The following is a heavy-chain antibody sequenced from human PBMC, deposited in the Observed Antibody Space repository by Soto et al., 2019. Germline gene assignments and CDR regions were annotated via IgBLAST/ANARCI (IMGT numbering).Heavy chain of an antibody. D-gene: IGHD1-26*01. CDR2: VSNGGSYT. CDR1: GFTFSSYS. V-gene: IGHV3-21*01. Sequence: EVQLVESGGGLVKPGASLRLSCAGSGFTFSSYSFNWVRQAPGKGLEWLASVSNGGSYTYYADSVKGRFTISRDNAANSAFLQMTSLRGEDTAVYYCSRDWDHMDVWGNGTTVTVS. J-gene: IGHJ6*03. CDR3: SRDWDHMDV.